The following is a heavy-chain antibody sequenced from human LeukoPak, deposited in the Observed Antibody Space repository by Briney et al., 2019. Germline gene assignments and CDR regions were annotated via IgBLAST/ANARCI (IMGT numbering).Heavy chain of an antibody. CDR2: ISGSGGST. J-gene: IGHJ4*02. V-gene: IGHV3-23*01. D-gene: IGHD3-22*01. Sequence: PGGSLRLSCAASGFTFSSYAMSWVRQAPGKGLEWVSAISGSGGSTYYADSVKGRFTISRDNSKNTLYLQMNSLRAEDTAVYYCAKDHPDYYDSSGYYCVPDFGYWGQGTLVTVSS. CDR3: AKDHPDYYDSSGYYCVPDFGY. CDR1: GFTFSSYA.